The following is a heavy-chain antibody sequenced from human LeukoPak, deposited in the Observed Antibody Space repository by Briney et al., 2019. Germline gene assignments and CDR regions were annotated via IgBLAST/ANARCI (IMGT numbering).Heavy chain of an antibody. D-gene: IGHD1-26*01. CDR2: ISAYNGNT. CDR3: ARKPRIGRNWFDP. V-gene: IGHV1-18*01. CDR1: GYTFTSYG. Sequence: ASVKVSCKASGYTFTSYGISWVLQAPGQGLEWMGWISAYNGNTNYAQKFQGRVTMTTDTSTSTAYMELRSLRSDDTAVYYCARKPRIGRNWFDPWGQGTLVTVSS. J-gene: IGHJ5*02.